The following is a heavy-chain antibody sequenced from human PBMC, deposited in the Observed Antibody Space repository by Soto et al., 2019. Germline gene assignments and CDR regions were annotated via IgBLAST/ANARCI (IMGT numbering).Heavy chain of an antibody. Sequence: SETLSLTCAVYGGSFSGYYLSWIRQPPGKGLEWIGEINHGGSTNYNPSLKSRVTISVDTSKNQFSLRLSSVTAADTAVYYCANLRATMRGNCSGGSCYPRRSIDYWGQGTLVTVSS. CDR1: GGSFSGYY. CDR2: INHGGST. V-gene: IGHV4-34*01. J-gene: IGHJ4*02. D-gene: IGHD2-15*01. CDR3: ANLRATMRGNCSGGSCYPRRSIDY.